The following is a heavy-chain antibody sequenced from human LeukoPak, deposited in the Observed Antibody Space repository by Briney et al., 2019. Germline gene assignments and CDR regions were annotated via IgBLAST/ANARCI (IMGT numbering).Heavy chain of an antibody. CDR1: GFTFSSYD. D-gene: IGHD2-2*01. CDR2: IGTAGDT. J-gene: IGHJ4*02. Sequence: GGSLRLSCAASGFTFSSYDTHWVRQATGKGLEWVSAIGTAGDTYYPGSVKGRFTISRENAKNSLYLQMNSLRAGDTAVYYCARGAVPAAIGGLVDYWGQGTLVTVSS. CDR3: ARGAVPAAIGGLVDY. V-gene: IGHV3-13*01.